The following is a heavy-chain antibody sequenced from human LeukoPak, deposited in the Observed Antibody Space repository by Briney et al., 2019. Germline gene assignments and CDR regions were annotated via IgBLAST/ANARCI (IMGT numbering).Heavy chain of an antibody. CDR1: GFTFRSYR. Sequence: PGGSLRLSCAASGFTFRSYRMNWVRQAPGKGLEWVSYADSVKGRFTISRDNAKNSLYLQMNSLRVEDTAVYYCAREGYDSAFDYWGQGTPVTVSS. D-gene: IGHD3-3*01. V-gene: IGHV3-21*01. J-gene: IGHJ4*02. CDR3: AREGYDSAFDY.